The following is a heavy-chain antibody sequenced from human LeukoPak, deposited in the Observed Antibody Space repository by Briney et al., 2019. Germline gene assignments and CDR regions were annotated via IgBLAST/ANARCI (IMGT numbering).Heavy chain of an antibody. D-gene: IGHD3-22*01. Sequence: SETLSLTCSVSGGSISSTDYYWSWVRQPAGKGLEWIGRIYISGTIDYNPSLKSPVTISLDTSKNQFSLKLNSVTAADTAVYYCTRTSITMMGYYFGYWGQGTLVTVSS. V-gene: IGHV4-61*02. J-gene: IGHJ4*02. CDR1: GGSISSTDYY. CDR3: TRTSITMMGYYFGY. CDR2: IYISGTI.